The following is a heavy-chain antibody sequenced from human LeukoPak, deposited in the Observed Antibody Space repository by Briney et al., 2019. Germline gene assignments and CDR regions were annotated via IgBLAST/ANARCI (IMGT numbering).Heavy chain of an antibody. CDR3: ARQIPTVITMVRGVIGDDAFDI. CDR2: IIPIFGTA. Sequence: VKVSCKASGGTFSSYAISWVRQAPGQGLEWMGRIIPIFGTANYAQKFQGRVTITTDESTSTAYMELSSLRSEDTAVYYCARQIPTVITMVRGVIGDDAFDIWGQGTMVTVSS. D-gene: IGHD3-10*01. V-gene: IGHV1-69*05. CDR1: GGTFSSYA. J-gene: IGHJ3*02.